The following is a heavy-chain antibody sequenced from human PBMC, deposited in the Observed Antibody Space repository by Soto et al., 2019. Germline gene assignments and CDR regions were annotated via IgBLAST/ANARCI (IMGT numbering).Heavy chain of an antibody. D-gene: IGHD2-15*01. J-gene: IGHJ4*02. V-gene: IGHV3-11*05. Sequence: QVQLVESGGGLVKPGGSLRLSCAASGFTFSDYYMSWIRQAPGKGLEWVSYISSSSSYTNYADSVKGRFTISRDNAKNPLYLQLNSLRAEDTDVYYCARSHWRGGSCYSWYFGYWGQGTLVSVSS. CDR3: ARSHWRGGSCYSWYFGY. CDR1: GFTFSDYY. CDR2: ISSSSSYT.